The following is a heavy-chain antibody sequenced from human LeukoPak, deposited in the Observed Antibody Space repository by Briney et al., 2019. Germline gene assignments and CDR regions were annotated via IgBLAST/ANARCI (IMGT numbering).Heavy chain of an antibody. CDR3: AKDAQRGFDYSNSLQN. J-gene: IGHJ1*01. CDR1: GFTLSHYG. Sequence: GGSLRLSCAASGFTLSHYGMHWVRQTPGAGLEWVAVIWSDGSDKYYAKSVKGRFTISRDNSKNSLSLQMNSLRAEDTAVYYCAKDAQRGFDYSNSLQNWGQGILVTVSS. CDR2: IWSDGSDK. D-gene: IGHD4-11*01. V-gene: IGHV3-33*06.